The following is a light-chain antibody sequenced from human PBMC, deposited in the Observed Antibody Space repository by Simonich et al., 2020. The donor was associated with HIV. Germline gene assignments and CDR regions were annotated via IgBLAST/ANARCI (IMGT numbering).Light chain of an antibody. V-gene: IGLV3-21*03. J-gene: IGLJ3*02. CDR2: DDG. CDR1: NIGTKR. Sequence: SYVLTQPPSVSVAPGKTARITCGGNNIGTKRVHWYQQKPGQAPVLVVYDDGVRPTGIPERFSGSNSGNTATLTISSVEDGDEADYYCQVWDSSSDHWVFGGGTKLTVL. CDR3: QVWDSSSDHWV.